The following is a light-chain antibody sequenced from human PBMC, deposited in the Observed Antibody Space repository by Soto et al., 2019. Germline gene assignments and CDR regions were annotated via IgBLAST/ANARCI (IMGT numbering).Light chain of an antibody. CDR2: DVS. J-gene: IGLJ2*01. Sequence: QSVLTQPASVSGSPGQSITISCTGTSSDVGGYNYVSWYQQHPGKAPKLMIYDVSNRPSGVSNRFSGSKSANTTSLTISGLKDEDEADYYCRSYTSSSTLAFGGGTKLTVL. V-gene: IGLV2-14*01. CDR1: SSDVGGYNY. CDR3: RSYTSSSTLA.